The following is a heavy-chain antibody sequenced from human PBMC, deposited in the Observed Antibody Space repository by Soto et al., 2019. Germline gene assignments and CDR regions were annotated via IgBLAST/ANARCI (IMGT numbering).Heavy chain of an antibody. CDR3: ASTHLNYGYYYYYMDV. Sequence: SETLSLTCTVSGGSISSYYWSWIRQPPGKGLEWIGYIYYSGSTNYNPSLKSRVTISVDTSKNQFSLKLSSVTAADTAVYYCASTHLNYGYYYYYMDVWGKGTTVTVSS. V-gene: IGHV4-59*01. CDR1: GGSISSYY. D-gene: IGHD1-7*01. CDR2: IYYSGST. J-gene: IGHJ6*03.